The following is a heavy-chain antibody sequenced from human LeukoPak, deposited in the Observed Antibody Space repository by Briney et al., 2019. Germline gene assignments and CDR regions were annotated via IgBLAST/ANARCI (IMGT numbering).Heavy chain of an antibody. CDR2: ISSNGGST. D-gene: IGHD4-17*01. Sequence: GGSLRLSCTASGFTFTNYAMHWVCQAPGKGLEHVSVISSNGGSTYYANSVKGRFTISRDNSKNTLYLQMGSLRAEDTAVYYCARDGADYGENGWFDPWGQGTLVTVSS. V-gene: IGHV3-64*01. CDR1: GFTFTNYA. J-gene: IGHJ5*02. CDR3: ARDGADYGENGWFDP.